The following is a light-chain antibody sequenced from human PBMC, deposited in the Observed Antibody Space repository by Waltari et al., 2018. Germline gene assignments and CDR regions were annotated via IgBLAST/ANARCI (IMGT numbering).Light chain of an antibody. CDR2: DAS. Sequence: EILMTQSPATLSVSPGERATLSCRASQSVSSTFAWYQQKPGQAPRLLIYDASTRATGIPARFSGSGSGTEFTLTISSLQSEDFAVYYCQQYSNWYTFGQGTKLEIK. CDR3: QQYSNWYT. CDR1: QSVSST. J-gene: IGKJ2*01. V-gene: IGKV3-15*01.